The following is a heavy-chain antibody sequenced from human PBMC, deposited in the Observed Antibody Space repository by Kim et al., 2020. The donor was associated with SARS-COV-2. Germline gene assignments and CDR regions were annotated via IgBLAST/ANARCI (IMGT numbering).Heavy chain of an antibody. CDR3: ARDLSYAVVRGPTHYYYGMDV. Sequence: SVKVSCKASGGTFSSYAISWVRQAPGQGLEWMGGIIPIFGTANYAQKFQGRVTITADESTSTAYMELSSLRSEDTAVYYCARDLSYAVVRGPTHYYYGMDVWGQGTTVTVSS. V-gene: IGHV1-69*13. D-gene: IGHD3-10*01. J-gene: IGHJ6*02. CDR2: IIPIFGTA. CDR1: GGTFSSYA.